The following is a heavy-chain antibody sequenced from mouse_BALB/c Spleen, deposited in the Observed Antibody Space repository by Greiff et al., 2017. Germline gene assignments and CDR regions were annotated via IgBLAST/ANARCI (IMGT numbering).Heavy chain of an antibody. V-gene: IGHV5-4*02. CDR3: ARDGDYYGTWFAY. Sequence: EVQRVESGGGLVKPGGSLKLSCAASGFIFSDYYMYWVRQTPEKRLEWVATISDGGSYTYYPDSVKGRFTISRDNAKNNLYLQMSSLKSEDTAMYYCARDGDYYGTWFAYWGQGTLVTVSA. D-gene: IGHD1-2*01. CDR2: ISDGGSYT. CDR1: GFIFSDYY. J-gene: IGHJ3*01.